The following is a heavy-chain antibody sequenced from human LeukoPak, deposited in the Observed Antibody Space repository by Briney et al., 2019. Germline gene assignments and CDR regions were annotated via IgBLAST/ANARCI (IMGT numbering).Heavy chain of an antibody. CDR3: ASLTGYAEVFDY. CDR1: GGSFSGYY. Sequence: PSGTLSLTCAVYGGSFSGYYWSWIRQPPGKGLEWIGEINHSGSTNYNPSLKSRVTISVDTSKNQFSLKLSSVTAADTAVYYCASLTGYAEVFDYWGQGTLVTVSS. CDR2: INHSGST. D-gene: IGHD1-14*01. V-gene: IGHV4-34*01. J-gene: IGHJ4*02.